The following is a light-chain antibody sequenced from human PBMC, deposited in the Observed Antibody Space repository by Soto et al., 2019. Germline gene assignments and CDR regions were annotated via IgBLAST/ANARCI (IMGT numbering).Light chain of an antibody. V-gene: IGLV2-8*01. Sequence: QAVLTQPPSASGSPGQSVTISCTGTSSDVGGYKYVSWYQQHPGKAPKLMIFEVSRRPSGVPDRFSGSKSGNTASLTVSGLQAEDEADYYCSSYAVRNTWVFGGGTKLTVL. CDR1: SSDVGGYKY. CDR2: EVS. CDR3: SSYAVRNTWV. J-gene: IGLJ3*02.